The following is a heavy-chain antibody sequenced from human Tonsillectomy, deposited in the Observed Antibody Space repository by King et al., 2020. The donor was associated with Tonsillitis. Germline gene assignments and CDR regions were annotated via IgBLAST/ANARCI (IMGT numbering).Heavy chain of an antibody. CDR2: ISYDGSDK. Sequence: VQLVESGGGVVQPGRSLRLSCAASGFTFSSYAMHWVRQAPGKGLEWVAVISYDGSDKYYADSVKGRFTISRHNSKNTLYLQMNSLRAEDTAVYHCARDQSPGDSCCYLDYWGQGALVTVSS. D-gene: IGHD3-16*02. J-gene: IGHJ4*02. CDR1: GFTFSSYA. CDR3: ARDQSPGDSCCYLDY. V-gene: IGHV3-30-3*01.